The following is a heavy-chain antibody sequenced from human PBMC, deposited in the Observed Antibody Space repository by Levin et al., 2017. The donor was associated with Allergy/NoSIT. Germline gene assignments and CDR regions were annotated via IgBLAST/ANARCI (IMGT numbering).Heavy chain of an antibody. CDR3: ARFVVTPVSYFYMDV. Sequence: ASVKVSCKASGYTFKNYGISWVRQAPGQGLESMGWISTHNGNTNYAQSFQGRVTMTTDTSTSTADMELRSLISDDTAVYYCARFVVTPVSYFYMDVWGKGTTVTVSS. D-gene: IGHD2-2*01. V-gene: IGHV1-18*01. J-gene: IGHJ6*03. CDR2: ISTHNGNT. CDR1: GYTFKNYG.